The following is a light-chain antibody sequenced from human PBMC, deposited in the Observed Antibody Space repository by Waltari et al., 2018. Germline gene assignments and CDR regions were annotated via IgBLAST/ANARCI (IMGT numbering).Light chain of an antibody. CDR2: AAS. J-gene: IGKJ2*01. Sequence: DIQMTQSPSAMFASIGDRVTITCRASQGLDNSLAWFQQTPGKAPKRLLFAASTLQTGVPSRFSGSRSGTEFTLTISSLQPEDFATYYCLQHNNYPYTFGQGTKLEIK. CDR1: QGLDNS. V-gene: IGKV1-17*03. CDR3: LQHNNYPYT.